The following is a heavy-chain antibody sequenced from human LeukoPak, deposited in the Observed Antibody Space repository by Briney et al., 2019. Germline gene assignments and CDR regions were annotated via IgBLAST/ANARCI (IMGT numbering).Heavy chain of an antibody. D-gene: IGHD6-13*01. CDR1: GGSFSGYY. Sequence: PSETLSLTCAVYGGSFSGYYWSWIRQPPGKGLEWIGEINHSGSTNYNPSLKSRVTISVDTSKNQFSLKLSSVTAADTAVYYCARAAAPYYCYYMDVWGKGTTVTVSS. CDR2: INHSGST. V-gene: IGHV4-34*01. CDR3: ARAAAPYYCYYMDV. J-gene: IGHJ6*03.